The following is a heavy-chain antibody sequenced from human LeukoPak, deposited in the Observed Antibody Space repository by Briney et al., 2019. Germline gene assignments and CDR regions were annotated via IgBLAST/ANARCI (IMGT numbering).Heavy chain of an antibody. D-gene: IGHD3-22*01. V-gene: IGHV3-74*01. J-gene: IGHJ6*03. CDR2: IYSDGSRT. Sequence: PGGSLRLSCAGSGFTLSSNWMHWVRQGPGKGLVWVSRIYSDGSRTNYADSVKGRFTISGDNVKNTLYLQMNSLRAEDTAVYYCASFYESSGWGGYYYYEYMDVWGKGTTVTVSS. CDR1: GFTLSSNW. CDR3: ASFYESSGWGGYYYYEYMDV.